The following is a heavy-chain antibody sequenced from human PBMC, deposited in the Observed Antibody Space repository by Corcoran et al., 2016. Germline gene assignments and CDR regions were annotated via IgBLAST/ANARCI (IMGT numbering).Heavy chain of an antibody. Sequence: QVQLQESGPGLVKPSQTLSLTCTVSGGSISSGGYYWSWIRQHPGKGLEGIGYIYYSGSTYYNPSLKSRVTISVDTSKNQFSLKLSYVTAADTAVYYCARQSSSGTYYYYGMDVWGQGTTVTVSS. V-gene: IGHV4-31*03. CDR3: ARQSSSGTYYYYGMDV. CDR1: GGSISSGGYY. D-gene: IGHD6-6*01. J-gene: IGHJ6*02. CDR2: IYYSGST.